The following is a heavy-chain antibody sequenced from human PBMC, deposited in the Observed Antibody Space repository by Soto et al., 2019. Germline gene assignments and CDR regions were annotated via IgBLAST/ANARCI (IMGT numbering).Heavy chain of an antibody. J-gene: IGHJ5*02. CDR3: ARDRDSWSAAPENWFAP. CDR1: GDSVSSNSAA. Sequence: QTLSLTCAISGDSVSSNSAAWNWIRQSPSRGLEWLGRTYYRSKWYNDYAVSVKSRITINPDTSKNQFSLQLNSVTPEDTAVYYCARDRDSWSAAPENWFAPWGQGTLVTVSS. V-gene: IGHV6-1*01. CDR2: TYYRSKWYN. D-gene: IGHD6-13*01.